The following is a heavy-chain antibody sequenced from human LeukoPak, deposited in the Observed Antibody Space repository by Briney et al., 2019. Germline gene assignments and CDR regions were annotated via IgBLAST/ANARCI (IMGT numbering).Heavy chain of an antibody. CDR2: ISYDGSNI. CDR3: ARAPDSSGYFSSEIDY. D-gene: IGHD3-22*01. J-gene: IGHJ4*02. Sequence: GGSLRLSCAASGFTFSSYAMHWVRQAPGKGLEWVAVISYDGSNIYYADSVKGRFTISRDNSKNTLYLQMNSLRAEDTAVYYCARAPDSSGYFSSEIDYWGQGTLVTVSS. V-gene: IGHV3-30-3*01. CDR1: GFTFSSYA.